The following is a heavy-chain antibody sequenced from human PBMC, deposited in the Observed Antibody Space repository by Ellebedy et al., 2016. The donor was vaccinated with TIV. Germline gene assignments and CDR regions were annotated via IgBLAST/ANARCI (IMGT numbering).Heavy chain of an antibody. D-gene: IGHD7-27*01. CDR3: ARTGEHYYYGVDV. V-gene: IGHV4-4*07. J-gene: IGHJ6*02. Sequence: SETLSLTXTVSGGSIINYYWSWIRQPAGKGLEWIGRVYTSGSTNYNPSLKSRVTMSVDTSKNQFSLKLSSVTAADTAVYYCARTGEHYYYGVDVWGQGSTVTVSS. CDR2: VYTSGST. CDR1: GGSIINYY.